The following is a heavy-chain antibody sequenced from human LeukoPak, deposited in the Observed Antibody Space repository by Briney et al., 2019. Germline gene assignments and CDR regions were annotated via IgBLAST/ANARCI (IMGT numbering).Heavy chain of an antibody. Sequence: AAVKVSCKSSGCTFTGYYMHWVRQAPGQGLEWMGRINPNSGGTNYAQKFQGRVTMTRDTAISTASMELSRLRSDDTAVYYCARERRGEWELPYWGQGTLVTVSS. J-gene: IGHJ4*02. CDR1: GCTFTGYY. D-gene: IGHD1-26*01. CDR3: ARERRGEWELPY. CDR2: INPNSGGT. V-gene: IGHV1-2*06.